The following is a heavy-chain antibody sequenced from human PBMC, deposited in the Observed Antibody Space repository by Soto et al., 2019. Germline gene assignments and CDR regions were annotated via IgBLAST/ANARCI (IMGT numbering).Heavy chain of an antibody. J-gene: IGHJ4*02. V-gene: IGHV1-69*01. CDR2: IIPIFGTA. D-gene: IGHD1-26*01. CDR1: GGTFSSYS. Sequence: QVQLVQSGAEVKKPGSSVKVSCKASGGTFSSYSINWVRQAPGQGLEWMGEIIPIFGTANDAQKCQGRVTITADESTSTSYMELSSLRSEDTAVYDCSRDGGRHAGGIDYWGQGTLVHVSS. CDR3: SRDGGRHAGGIDY.